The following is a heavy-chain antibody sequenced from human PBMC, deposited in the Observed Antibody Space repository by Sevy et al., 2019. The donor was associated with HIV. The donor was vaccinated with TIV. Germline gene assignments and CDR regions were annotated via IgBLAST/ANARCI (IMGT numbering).Heavy chain of an antibody. CDR1: GFTFSSYC. CDR2: IKQDGSEK. D-gene: IGHD1-26*01. CDR3: ARAWGATF. V-gene: IGHV3-7*01. Sequence: GGSLRLSCAASGFTFSSYCMSWVRQAPGKGLEWVANIKQDGSEKYYVDSVKGRFTISRDNAKNSLYLQMNSLRAEDTSVYYCARAWGATFRGQGTLVTVSS. J-gene: IGHJ4*02.